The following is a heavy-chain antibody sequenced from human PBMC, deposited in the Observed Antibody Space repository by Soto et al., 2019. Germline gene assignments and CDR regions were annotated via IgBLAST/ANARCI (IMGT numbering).Heavy chain of an antibody. CDR2: IYYSWST. V-gene: IGHV4-39*01. D-gene: IGHD3-22*01. Sequence: PSETLSLTCTVAGGSISSSVYYWGWIRQPPWHGLEWILSIYYSWSTYYNPSLNSRVTISLDTSKNQFSLKLSSVTAAATAVYYCARHGINYYDWSLVSNPCDYWGQGTLVTVSS. CDR1: GGSISSSVYY. J-gene: IGHJ4*02. CDR3: ARHGINYYDWSLVSNPCDY.